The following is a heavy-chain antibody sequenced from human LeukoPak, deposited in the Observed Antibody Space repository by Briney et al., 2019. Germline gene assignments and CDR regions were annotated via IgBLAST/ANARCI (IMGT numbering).Heavy chain of an antibody. Sequence: ASVKVSCKASGYTFTSYGISWVRQAPGQGLEWMGIINPSGGSTSYAQKFQGRVTMTRDTSTSTVYMELSSLRSEDTAVYYCARVGYNWNYRWPRATGYFDYWGQGTLVTVSS. CDR2: INPSGGST. CDR3: ARVGYNWNYRWPRATGYFDY. J-gene: IGHJ4*02. D-gene: IGHD1-7*01. V-gene: IGHV1-46*01. CDR1: GYTFTSYG.